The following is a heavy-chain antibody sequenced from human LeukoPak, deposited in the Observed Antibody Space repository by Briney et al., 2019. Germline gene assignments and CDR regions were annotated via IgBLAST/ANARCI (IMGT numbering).Heavy chain of an antibody. V-gene: IGHV3-30*18. Sequence: GRYLRLSCAASGVSFSSFGMHWVRKGQGKGLEWVAAISPDGDNEYYADSVKGRITISRDNSKNTLYLQMNSLTTDDTAVYYCAKDGPYTSSFDYWGQGTLVTVSS. CDR2: ISPDGDNE. J-gene: IGHJ4*02. CDR1: GVSFSSFG. CDR3: AKDGPYTSSFDY. D-gene: IGHD6-13*01.